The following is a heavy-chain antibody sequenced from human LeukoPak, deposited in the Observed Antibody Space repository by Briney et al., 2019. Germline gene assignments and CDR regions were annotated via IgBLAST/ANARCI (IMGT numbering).Heavy chain of an antibody. CDR2: IYYSGST. D-gene: IGHD2-2*02. J-gene: IGHJ4*02. V-gene: IGHV4-59*08. CDR3: ARSNDQLLYIAPYYFDY. Sequence: SETLSLTCTVSGGSISSYYWSWIRQPPGKGLEWIGYIYYSGSTNYNPSLKSRVTISVDMSKNQFSLKLSSVTAADTAVYYCARSNDQLLYIAPYYFDYWGQGTLVTVSS. CDR1: GGSISSYY.